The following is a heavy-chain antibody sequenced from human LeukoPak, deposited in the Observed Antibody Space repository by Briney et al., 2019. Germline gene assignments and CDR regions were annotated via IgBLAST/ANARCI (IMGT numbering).Heavy chain of an antibody. Sequence: ASVKVSCKVSGYTLTELSMHWVRQAPGKGLEWMGGFDPEDGETIYAQKFQGRVTMTEDTSTDTACMELSSLRSEDTAVYYCATNAKLEKYSSSWYPDYYYGMDVWGQGTTVTVSS. D-gene: IGHD6-13*01. CDR2: FDPEDGET. V-gene: IGHV1-24*01. J-gene: IGHJ6*02. CDR3: ATNAKLEKYSSSWYPDYYYGMDV. CDR1: GYTLTELS.